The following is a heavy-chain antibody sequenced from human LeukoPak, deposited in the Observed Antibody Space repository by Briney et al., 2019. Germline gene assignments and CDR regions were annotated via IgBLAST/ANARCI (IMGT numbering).Heavy chain of an antibody. J-gene: IGHJ4*02. CDR2: INAGHGTT. D-gene: IGHD3-22*01. V-gene: IGHV1-3*01. Sequence: ASVNVSCKASGYTFTNYAIHWVRQAPGQRLEWMGWINAGHGTTKYSQKFQGRVTITRDTSASIAYMELSSLISEDTAVYYCARHLDDSSGYYLRYYFDYWGQGTLVTVSS. CDR1: GYTFTNYA. CDR3: ARHLDDSSGYYLRYYFDY.